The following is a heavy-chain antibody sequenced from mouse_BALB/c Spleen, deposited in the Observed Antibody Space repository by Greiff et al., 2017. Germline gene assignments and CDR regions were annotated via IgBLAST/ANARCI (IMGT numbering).Heavy chain of an antibody. J-gene: IGHJ4*01. CDR1: GFAFSSYD. CDR2: ISSGGGST. D-gene: IGHD1-1*01. CDR3: ARQGGGSSYYYAMDY. V-gene: IGHV5-12-1*01. Sequence: DVHLVESGGGLVKPGGSLKLSCAASGFAFSSYDMSWVRQTPEKRLEWVAYISSGGGSTYYPDTVKGRFTISRDNAKNTLYLQMSSLKSEDTAMYYCARQGGGSSYYYAMDYWGQGTSVTVSS.